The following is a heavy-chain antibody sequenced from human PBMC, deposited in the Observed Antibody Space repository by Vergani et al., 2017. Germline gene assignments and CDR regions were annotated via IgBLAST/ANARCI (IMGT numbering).Heavy chain of an antibody. CDR3: ATKSCGTPGCQIGYFRE. CDR1: GFTFDDYG. V-gene: IGHV3-20*04. CDR2: INWNGGST. Sequence: EVQLVESGGGVVRPGGSLRLSCAASGFTFDDYGMSWVRQAPGKGLEWVSGINWNGGSTGYADSVKGRFTIFRDNAKNSLYLQMNSLRTEDTAVYYCATKSCGTPGCQIGYFREWGQGTLVTVSS. D-gene: IGHD1-1*01. J-gene: IGHJ1*01.